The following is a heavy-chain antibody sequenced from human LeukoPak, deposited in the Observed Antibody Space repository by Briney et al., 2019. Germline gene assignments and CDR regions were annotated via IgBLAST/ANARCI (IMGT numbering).Heavy chain of an antibody. J-gene: IGHJ4*02. V-gene: IGHV3-74*01. CDR3: VRESTFSGTTHSFDY. CDR1: GFTFSSYW. CDR2: INSYGSST. Sequence: GSLRLSCAASGFTFSSYWMHWVRQAPGKGLLWVSRINSYGSSTNYVDSVKGRFTISRDNAKNTLYLQMNSLRAEDTAVYYCVRESTFSGTTHSFDYWGQGTLVTVSS. D-gene: IGHD1-1*01.